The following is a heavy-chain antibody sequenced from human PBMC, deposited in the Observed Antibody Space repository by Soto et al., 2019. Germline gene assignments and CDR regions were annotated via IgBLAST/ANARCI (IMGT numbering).Heavy chain of an antibody. Sequence: GGSLRLSCAASGFTFSSYAMHWVRQAPGKGLEWVAVISYDGSNKYYADSVKGRFTISRDNSKNTLYLQMNSLRAEDTAVYYCARDKGWLQPWEDYWGQGTLVTVSS. CDR1: GFTFSSYA. D-gene: IGHD5-12*01. CDR3: ARDKGWLQPWEDY. CDR2: ISYDGSNK. V-gene: IGHV3-30-3*01. J-gene: IGHJ4*02.